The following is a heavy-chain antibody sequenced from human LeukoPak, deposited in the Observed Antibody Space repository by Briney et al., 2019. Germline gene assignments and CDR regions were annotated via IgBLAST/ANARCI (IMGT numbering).Heavy chain of an antibody. D-gene: IGHD4-17*01. CDR1: GYTFSSSW. CDR3: ARQYGRPFDY. V-gene: IGHV5-51*01. CDR2: IYPGDSDT. Sequence: GESLKISCKGSGYTFSSSWIGWVRLMPGKGLERMGIIYPGDSDTRYSPSFEGQVIISADKSINTAYLQWSSLKATDTGMYFCARQYGRPFDYWGQGTLVTVSS. J-gene: IGHJ4*02.